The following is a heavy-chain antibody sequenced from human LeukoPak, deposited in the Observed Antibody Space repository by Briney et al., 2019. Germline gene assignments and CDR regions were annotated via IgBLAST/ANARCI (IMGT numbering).Heavy chain of an antibody. V-gene: IGHV4-39*01. Sequence: AETLSLTCTVSGGPISSSSVYWGWIHQPPGKGLEWLGYIYYCGSTYYSGSTYYNPSLKSRLTMSVDTSKNQFSLKLSSVTAADTAVYYCARQNNNYGSGSYDPWGQGTLVTVSS. J-gene: IGHJ5*02. CDR2: IYYCGSTYYSGST. D-gene: IGHD3-10*01. CDR1: GGPISSSSVY. CDR3: ARQNNNYGSGSYDP.